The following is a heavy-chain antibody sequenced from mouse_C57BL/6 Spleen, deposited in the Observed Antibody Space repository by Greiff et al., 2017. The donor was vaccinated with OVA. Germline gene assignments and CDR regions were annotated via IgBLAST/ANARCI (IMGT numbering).Heavy chain of an antibody. CDR1: GYTFTSYW. D-gene: IGHD1-1*01. CDR2: IHPNSGST. J-gene: IGHJ4*01. V-gene: IGHV1-64*01. Sequence: QVQLQQPGAELVKPGASVKLSCKASGYTFTSYWMHWVKQRPGQGLEWIGMIHPNSGSTNYNEKFKSKATLTVDKSSSTAYMQLSSLTSEDSAVYYCARGGIIDYYAMDYWGQGTSVTVSS. CDR3: ARGGIIDYYAMDY.